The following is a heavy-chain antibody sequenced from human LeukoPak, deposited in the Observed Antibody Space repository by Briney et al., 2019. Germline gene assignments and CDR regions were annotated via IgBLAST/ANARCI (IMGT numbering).Heavy chain of an antibody. V-gene: IGHV1-8*01. Sequence: ASVKVSCKASGYTFTSYDINWVRQAPGQGLEWMGWMNSNSGNTGYAQKFQGRVTMTRNTSISTAYMELSSLRSEDTAVYYCARFVADHDAFDIWGQGTMVTVSS. CDR2: MNSNSGNT. CDR1: GYTFTSYD. CDR3: ARFVADHDAFDI. D-gene: IGHD6-6*01. J-gene: IGHJ3*02.